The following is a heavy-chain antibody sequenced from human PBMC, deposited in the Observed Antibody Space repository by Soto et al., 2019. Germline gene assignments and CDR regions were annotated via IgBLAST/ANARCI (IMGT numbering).Heavy chain of an antibody. J-gene: IGHJ4*02. Sequence: QVQLVESGGGVVQPGRSLRLSCAASDSSFSAYSLHWVRQAPGKGLEWVAIISFDGSNRDYADSVKGRFTISRDNSKNTLYLQMNSLRPEDTAVYYCAREREVYAVGYDYWGQGTLVTVSS. V-gene: IGHV3-30*01. CDR1: DSSFSAYS. D-gene: IGHD2-8*01. CDR3: AREREVYAVGYDY. CDR2: ISFDGSNR.